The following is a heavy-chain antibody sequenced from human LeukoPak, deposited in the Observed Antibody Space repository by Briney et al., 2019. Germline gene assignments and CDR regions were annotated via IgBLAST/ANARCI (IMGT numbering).Heavy chain of an antibody. D-gene: IGHD3-10*01. CDR3: ARDEINYGSGSFDY. Sequence: GGSLRLSCAASGFTFSSYIMNWVRQAPGKGLEWVSSISSSSSYIYYADSVKGRFTISRDNAKNSLYLQMNSLRAEDTAVYYCARDEINYGSGSFDYWGQGTLVTVSS. CDR1: GFTFSSYI. J-gene: IGHJ4*02. V-gene: IGHV3-21*01. CDR2: ISSSSSYI.